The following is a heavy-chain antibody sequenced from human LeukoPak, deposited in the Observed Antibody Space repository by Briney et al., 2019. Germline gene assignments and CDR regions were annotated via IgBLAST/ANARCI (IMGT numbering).Heavy chain of an antibody. CDR2: INGRGGII. V-gene: IGHV3-48*04. CDR1: GFSFSNYY. D-gene: IGHD2-21*01. J-gene: IGHJ4*02. CDR3: AREGDGSRYYFDY. Sequence: QTGGSLRLSCKASGFSFSNYYMTWVRQAPGKGLEWLSHINGRGGIINYADSVKGRFTISRDNARNSLDLHMSSLGAEDTAVYYCAREGDGSRYYFDYWGQGILVTVSS.